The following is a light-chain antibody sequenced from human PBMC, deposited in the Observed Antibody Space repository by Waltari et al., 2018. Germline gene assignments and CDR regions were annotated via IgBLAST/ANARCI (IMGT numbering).Light chain of an antibody. CDR2: DDN. Sequence: QSALTQPASVSGSPGQSITISCTGTSSDVGNYNLVSWYQQYPGKAPKVMIYDDNRRPSGVSDCFSGSKSGNTASLTISGVQAEDEADYYCCSYAGSYTWVFGGGTKLTV. CDR1: SSDVGNYNL. V-gene: IGLV2-23*01. CDR3: CSYAGSYTWV. J-gene: IGLJ3*02.